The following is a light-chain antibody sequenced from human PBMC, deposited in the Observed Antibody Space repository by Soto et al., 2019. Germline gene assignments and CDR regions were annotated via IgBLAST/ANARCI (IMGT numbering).Light chain of an antibody. CDR2: EVR. CDR1: MRDVGAYNL. V-gene: IGLV2-14*01. Sequence: QSALTQPASVSGSAGQSITSSCSGTMRDVGAYNLVSWYQQHPGTAPKLIIYEVRNRPSGISSRVSGSRSGNTASLTISGLPPEDEGDYYCSAYTARRTLVFGGGTKLTVL. CDR3: SAYTARRTLV. J-gene: IGLJ3*02.